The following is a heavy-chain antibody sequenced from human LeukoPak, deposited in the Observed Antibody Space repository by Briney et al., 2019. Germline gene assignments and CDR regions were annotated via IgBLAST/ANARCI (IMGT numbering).Heavy chain of an antibody. CDR3: VCGPKHHSFDH. CDR1: GGSISVYY. CDR2: LYQSGST. V-gene: IGHV4-59*07. J-gene: IGHJ4*02. Sequence: PSDTLSLTCTVSGGSISVYYYIWLRQPRGKDREGIGYLYQSGSTNYNPSLQGRVIISLDTSTKQLSLNLRSVTAADADVYFCVCGPKHHSFDHWGQGTLVTVSS.